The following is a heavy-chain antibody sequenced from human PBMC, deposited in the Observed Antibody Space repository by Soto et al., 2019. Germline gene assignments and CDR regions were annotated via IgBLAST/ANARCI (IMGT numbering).Heavy chain of an antibody. CDR3: ARGGGYDNRYYYYYDMDV. J-gene: IGHJ6*02. CDR2: IYYSGST. D-gene: IGHD5-12*01. CDR1: GGSLSGYY. V-gene: IGHV4-59*01. Sequence: PSETLSLTCTVSGGSLSGYYWSWIRQPPGKGLEWIGYIYYSGSTNYNPSLKSRVTISVDTSKIRFSLRLTSVTAADTAVYYCARGGGYDNRYYYYYDMDVWGQGTTVTVSS.